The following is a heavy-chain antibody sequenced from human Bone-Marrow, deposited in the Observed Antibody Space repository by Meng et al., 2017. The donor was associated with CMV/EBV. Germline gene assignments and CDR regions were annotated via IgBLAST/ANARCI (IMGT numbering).Heavy chain of an antibody. J-gene: IGHJ4*02. D-gene: IGHD1-1*01. V-gene: IGHV4-61*02. CDR3: ARGDRVELEPFDY. CDR1: GGSISSGSYY. CDR2: THTSGNT. Sequence: VQLREPGPGLVKPSQILSLTCTVSGGSISSGSYYWNWIRQPAGKGLEWIGRTHTSGNTNYNPSLKSRVTISVDTSKNQLSLKVTSVTAADTAVYYCARGDRVELEPFDYWGRGILVTVSS.